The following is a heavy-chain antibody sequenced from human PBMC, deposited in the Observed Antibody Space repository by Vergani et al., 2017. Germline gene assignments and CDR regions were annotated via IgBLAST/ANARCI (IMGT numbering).Heavy chain of an antibody. D-gene: IGHD2-2*01. CDR3: ARDDCSSTSCPHYMDV. V-gene: IGHV3-NL1*01. Sequence: QVQLVESGGGVVQPGRSLRLSCAASGFTFSSYAMHWVRQAPGKGLEWVSVIYSGGSTYYADSVKGRFTISRDNSKNTLYLQMNSLRAEDTAVYYCARDDCSSTSCPHYMDVWGKGTTVTVSS. J-gene: IGHJ6*03. CDR2: IYSGGST. CDR1: GFTFSSYA.